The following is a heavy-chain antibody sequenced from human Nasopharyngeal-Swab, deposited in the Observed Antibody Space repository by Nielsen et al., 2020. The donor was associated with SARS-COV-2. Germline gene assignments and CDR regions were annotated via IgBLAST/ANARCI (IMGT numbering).Heavy chain of an antibody. Sequence: SETLSLTCAVSGGSISSGGYSWSWIRQPPGKGLEWIGYIYYSGSTNYNPSLKSRVTISVDTSKNQFSLKLSSVTAADTAVYYCAREMVSGLLEIVVVPAATISYGMDVWGQGTTVTVSS. V-gene: IGHV4-61*08. D-gene: IGHD2-2*03. CDR1: GGSISSGGYS. J-gene: IGHJ6*02. CDR3: AREMVSGLLEIVVVPAATISYGMDV. CDR2: IYYSGST.